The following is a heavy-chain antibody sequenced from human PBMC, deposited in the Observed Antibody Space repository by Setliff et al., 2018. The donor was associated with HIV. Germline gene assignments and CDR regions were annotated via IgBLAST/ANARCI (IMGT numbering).Heavy chain of an antibody. Sequence: GGSLRLSCAASGFTFSVHGMHWVRQAPGKGLEWVAFINYDESSEYYADSVKGRVSISRDNSKNTVDPHMNSLRTEDTAVYYCAKDGDYRNGDYDAFDIWGLGTMGTVSS. D-gene: IGHD4-4*01. CDR2: INYDESSE. CDR3: AKDGDYRNGDYDAFDI. CDR1: GFTFSVHG. J-gene: IGHJ3*02. V-gene: IGHV3-30*02.